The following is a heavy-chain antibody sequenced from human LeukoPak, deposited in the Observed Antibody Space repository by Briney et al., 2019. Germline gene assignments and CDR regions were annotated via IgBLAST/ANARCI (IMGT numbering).Heavy chain of an antibody. D-gene: IGHD3-10*01. V-gene: IGHV3-43*02. CDR1: GFTFDDYA. CDR2: ISGDGGST. J-gene: IGHJ6*03. Sequence: GGSLRLSCAASGFTFDDYAMDWVRQAPGKGLEWVSLISGDGGSTYYADPVKGRFTISRDNSKNSLHLQMNSLRTEDTALYYCAKETIPYGRSYYYMDVWGKGTTVTVSS. CDR3: AKETIPYGRSYYYMDV.